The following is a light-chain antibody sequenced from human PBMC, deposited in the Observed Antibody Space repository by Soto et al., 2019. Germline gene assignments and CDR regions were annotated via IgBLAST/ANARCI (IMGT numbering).Light chain of an antibody. V-gene: IGKV1-5*03. CDR1: QTISSW. CDR3: QHYNSYSEV. Sequence: DIQMTQSPSTLSGSVGDRVTITCRASQTISSWLAWYQQKPGKAPKLLIYKASTLKSGVPSRFSGSGSGTEFSLTISSLQPDDFSTYYCQHYNSYSEVFGQGTNVDIK. CDR2: KAS. J-gene: IGKJ1*01.